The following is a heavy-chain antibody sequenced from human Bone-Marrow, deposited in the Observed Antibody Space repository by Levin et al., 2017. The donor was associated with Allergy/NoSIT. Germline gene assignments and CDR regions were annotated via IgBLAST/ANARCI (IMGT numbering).Heavy chain of an antibody. Sequence: GESLKISCAASGFTFSSYAMHWVRQAPGKGLEWVAVISYDGSNKYYADSVKGRFTISRDNSKNTLYLQMNSLRAEDTAVYYCAREEYSSGWDSRYYFDYWGQGTLVTVSS. CDR2: ISYDGSNK. V-gene: IGHV3-30-3*01. CDR1: GFTFSSYA. J-gene: IGHJ4*02. CDR3: AREEYSSGWDSRYYFDY. D-gene: IGHD6-19*01.